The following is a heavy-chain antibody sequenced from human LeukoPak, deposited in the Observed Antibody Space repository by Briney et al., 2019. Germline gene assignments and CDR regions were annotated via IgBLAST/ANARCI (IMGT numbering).Heavy chain of an antibody. Sequence: SATLSFTCAVSGGSINSGGYSWIWLRQPPGKGLEWIGNIDYSGNTYYYNRSLKTRLAISVDTSKNQLSLKLNSVTAADTAIYYCARGQDYDFWSGYPNFDYWGQGTLVTVSS. CDR1: GGSINSGGYS. D-gene: IGHD3-3*01. J-gene: IGHJ4*02. CDR2: IDYSGNTY. V-gene: IGHV4-30-4*07. CDR3: ARGQDYDFWSGYPNFDY.